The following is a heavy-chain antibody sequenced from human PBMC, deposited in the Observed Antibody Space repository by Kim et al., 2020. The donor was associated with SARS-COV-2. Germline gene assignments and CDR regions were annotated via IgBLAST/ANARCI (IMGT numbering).Heavy chain of an antibody. CDR3: ARGGFYGSNDAFDI. V-gene: IGHV3-9*01. Sequence: GGSLRLSCAASGFTFDDYSMHWVRQAPGKGLEWVSGISWNSGSIGYADSVKGRFTISRDSAKNSLYLQMNSLRVEDTAFYYCARGGFYGSNDAFDIWGQETMVTVSS. D-gene: IGHD3-10*01. CDR1: GFTFDDYS. J-gene: IGHJ3*02. CDR2: ISWNSGSI.